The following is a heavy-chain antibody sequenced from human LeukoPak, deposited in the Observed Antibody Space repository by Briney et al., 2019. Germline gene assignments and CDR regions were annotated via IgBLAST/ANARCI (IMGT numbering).Heavy chain of an antibody. V-gene: IGHV3-33*01. D-gene: IGHD6-13*01. J-gene: IGHJ4*02. CDR1: GFTFSNYG. CDR2: IWYDGSNK. CDR3: ARGRSSSSLYFFDD. Sequence: GGSLRLSCAASGFTFSNYGMHWVRQAPGKGLDWVAVIWYDGSNKYYSDSVKGRFTISRDNSNNTLYLQMNGVRAEDTAVYYFARGRSSSSLYFFDDWGQGSLVTVSS.